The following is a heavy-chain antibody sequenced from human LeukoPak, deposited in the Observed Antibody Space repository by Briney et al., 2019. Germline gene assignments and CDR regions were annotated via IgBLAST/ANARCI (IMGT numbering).Heavy chain of an antibody. D-gene: IGHD6-13*01. CDR1: GRSISSYY. CDR2: IYYSGST. J-gene: IGHJ4*02. CDR3: ARISLAAAEEY. V-gene: IGHV4-59*01. Sequence: SETLSLTCTVSGRSISSYYWSWIRQPPGKGLEWIGYIYYSGSTNYNPSLKSRVTISVDTSKNQFSLKLSSVTAADTAVYYCARISLAAAEEYWGQGTLVTVSS.